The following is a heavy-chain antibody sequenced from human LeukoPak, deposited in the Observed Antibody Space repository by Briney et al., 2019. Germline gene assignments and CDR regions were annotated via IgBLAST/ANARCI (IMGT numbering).Heavy chain of an antibody. CDR1: GFTVSSDY. CDR3: TRGGSVPATRSFDY. J-gene: IGHJ4*02. Sequence: PGGSLRLSCSASGFTVSSDYMSWVRQAPGKGLAWLSVIYSGGTTYYADSVKGRFTISRDNSRNTVYLQMNSLRVEDTAMYYCTRGGSVPATRSFDYWDQGTLVTVSS. V-gene: IGHV3-66*01. CDR2: IYSGGTT. D-gene: IGHD6-19*01.